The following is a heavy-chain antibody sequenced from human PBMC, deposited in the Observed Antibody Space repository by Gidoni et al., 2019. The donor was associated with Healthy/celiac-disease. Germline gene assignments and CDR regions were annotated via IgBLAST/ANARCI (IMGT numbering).Heavy chain of an antibody. Sequence: QVQLQQWGAGLLKPSETLSLTCAVSGGSFSGYYWSWIRQPPGKGLEWIGEINHSGSTNYNPSLKSRVTISVDTSKNQFSLKLSSVTAADTAVYYCARRGYCSGGSCYSGRTYFDYWGQGTLVTVSS. CDR2: INHSGST. V-gene: IGHV4-34*01. J-gene: IGHJ4*02. CDR1: GGSFSGYY. D-gene: IGHD2-15*01. CDR3: ARRGYCSGGSCYSGRTYFDY.